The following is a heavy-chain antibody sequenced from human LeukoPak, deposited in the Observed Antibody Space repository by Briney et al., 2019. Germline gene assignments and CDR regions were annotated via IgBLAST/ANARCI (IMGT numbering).Heavy chain of an antibody. D-gene: IGHD6-19*01. V-gene: IGHV3-33*01. Sequence: GRSLRLSCAASGFTFSSYGMHWVRQAPGKGLEWVAVIWYDGSNKYYADSVKGRFTISRDSSKNTLYLQMNSLRAEDTAVYYCARDPGSGRTYFDYWGQGTLVTVSS. CDR2: IWYDGSNK. CDR1: GFTFSSYG. J-gene: IGHJ4*02. CDR3: ARDPGSGRTYFDY.